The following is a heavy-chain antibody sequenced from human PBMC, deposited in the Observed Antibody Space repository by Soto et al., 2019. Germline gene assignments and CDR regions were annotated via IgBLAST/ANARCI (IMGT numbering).Heavy chain of an antibody. D-gene: IGHD2-15*01. V-gene: IGHV5-51*01. CDR2: VYPGDSET. CDR3: ARHGFVAAAPLWDYYYAMDV. CDR1: GYDFTTFW. Sequence: GESLKISCQGGGYDFTTFWIAWVRQMPGKGLEWMGIVYPGDSETRYSPSFQGQVTISADKSTNTAYLQWTSLKASDTAMYYCARHGFVAAAPLWDYYYAMDVWGQGTTVTVSS. J-gene: IGHJ6*02.